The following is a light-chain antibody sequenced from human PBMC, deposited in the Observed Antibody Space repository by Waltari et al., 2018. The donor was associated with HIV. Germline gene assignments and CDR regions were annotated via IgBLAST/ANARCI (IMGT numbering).Light chain of an antibody. CDR1: SSDIGAYNY. J-gene: IGLJ2*01. CDR2: EVT. Sequence: QSALTQPASVSGSPGQSITISCTGTSSDIGAYNYVPWYQHRPNRAPKPIIYEVTKRPSGVSNRFSGSQSGNTASLPISGLQAEDEADYYCSSYTGSTTFVFGGGTKVTVL. V-gene: IGLV2-14*01. CDR3: SSYTGSTTFV.